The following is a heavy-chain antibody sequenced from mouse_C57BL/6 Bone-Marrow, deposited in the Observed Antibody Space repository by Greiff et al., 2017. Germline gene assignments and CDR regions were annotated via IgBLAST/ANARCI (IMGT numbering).Heavy chain of an antibody. J-gene: IGHJ4*01. CDR2: IDPSDSYT. CDR3: ARPLCYYGSSYGYAMDY. Sequence: QVQLQQPGAELVMPGASVKLSCKASGYTFTSYWMNWVKQRPGQGLEWIGEIDPSDSYTNYNQKFKGKSTLTVDKYSSTAYMQLSSLTSEDSAVYYCARPLCYYGSSYGYAMDYWGQGTSVTVSS. D-gene: IGHD1-1*01. CDR1: GYTFTSYW. V-gene: IGHV1-69*01.